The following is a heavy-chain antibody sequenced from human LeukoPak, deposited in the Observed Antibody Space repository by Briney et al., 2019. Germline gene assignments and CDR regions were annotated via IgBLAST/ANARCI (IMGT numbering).Heavy chain of an antibody. CDR1: GYIFTNFA. J-gene: IGHJ5*02. D-gene: IGHD6-19*01. Sequence: ASVKVSCKASGYIFTNFAISWVRQAPGQGLEWMGWISAYNGNTKYTQKLQGRVTMTTDTSTSTAYMELRSLRSDDTAVYYCAKTRPQWLADWFDPWGQGTLVTVSS. CDR3: AKTRPQWLADWFDP. CDR2: ISAYNGNT. V-gene: IGHV1-18*01.